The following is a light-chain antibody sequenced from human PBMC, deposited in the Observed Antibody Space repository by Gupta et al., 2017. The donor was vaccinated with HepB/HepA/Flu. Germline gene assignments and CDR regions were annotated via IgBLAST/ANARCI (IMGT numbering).Light chain of an antibody. J-gene: IGKJ2*01. V-gene: IGKV4-1*01. CDR3: QQDYSTPST. Sequence: DIVMTQSPDSLAVSLGERATINCKSSQSVLYSSNNKNYLAWYQQKPGQPPKLLIYWASTRESGVPDRFSGRGSGTDFTLTISSLQAEDVAVYYCQQDYSTPSTFGQGTKLDIK. CDR2: WAS. CDR1: QSVLYSSNNKNY.